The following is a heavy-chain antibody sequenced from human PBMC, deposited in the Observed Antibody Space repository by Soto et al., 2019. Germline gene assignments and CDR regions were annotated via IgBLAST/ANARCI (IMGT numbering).Heavy chain of an antibody. V-gene: IGHV3-23*01. CDR2: ISGSGGTT. Sequence: EVQLLESGGGLVQPGGSLRLSCTGSGFTFSSYAMNWVRQAPGKGLECVSTISGSGGTTYYEDSVKGRFTTSRDNTKNTLFLQMSSLRAEDTAVYYCAKNGRAAAMYNWFDPWGQGTVVTVSS. J-gene: IGHJ5*02. CDR3: AKNGRAAAMYNWFDP. CDR1: GFTFSSYA. D-gene: IGHD6-13*01.